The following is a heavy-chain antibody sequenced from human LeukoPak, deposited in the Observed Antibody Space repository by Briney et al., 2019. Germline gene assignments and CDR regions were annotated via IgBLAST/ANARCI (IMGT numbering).Heavy chain of an antibody. CDR1: GFTFSSYS. D-gene: IGHD3-10*01. Sequence: GGSLRLSCAATGFTFSSYSMNWVRQAPGKGLEWVSYISSSSSTIYYADSVKGRFTISRDNAKNSLYLQMNSRRAEDTAVYYCARDRSSGYYGSFDYWGQGTLVTVSS. V-gene: IGHV3-48*01. J-gene: IGHJ4*02. CDR3: ARDRSSGYYGSFDY. CDR2: ISSSSSTI.